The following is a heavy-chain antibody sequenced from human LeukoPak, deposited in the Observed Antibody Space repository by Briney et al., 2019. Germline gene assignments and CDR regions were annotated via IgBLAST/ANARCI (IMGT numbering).Heavy chain of an antibody. J-gene: IGHJ3*02. CDR3: ARVVWELLDFLEAFDI. V-gene: IGHV4-59*12. CDR1: GGSISGYY. D-gene: IGHD1-26*01. Sequence: SETLSLTCSVSGGSISGYYWSWIRQLPGERLEWIGSIYCSGSTYYNPSLKSRVTISVDTSKNQFSLKLSSVTAADTAVYYCARVVWELLDFLEAFDIWGQGTMVTVSS. CDR2: IYCSGST.